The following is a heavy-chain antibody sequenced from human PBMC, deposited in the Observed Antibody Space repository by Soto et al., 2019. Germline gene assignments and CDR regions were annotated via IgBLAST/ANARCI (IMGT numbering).Heavy chain of an antibody. Sequence: SVKVSCKASGGTFSSYAISWVRQAPGQGLEWMGGIIPILGTANYAQKFQGRVTITADESTSTAYMELSSLRSEDTAVYYCAAPVYDILTGYYPTDYYYGMDVWGQGTTVTVSS. J-gene: IGHJ6*02. D-gene: IGHD3-9*01. CDR2: IIPILGTA. CDR3: AAPVYDILTGYYPTDYYYGMDV. CDR1: GGTFSSYA. V-gene: IGHV1-69*13.